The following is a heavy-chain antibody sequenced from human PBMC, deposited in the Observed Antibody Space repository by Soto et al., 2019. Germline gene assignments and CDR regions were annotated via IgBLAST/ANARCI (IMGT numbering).Heavy chain of an antibody. Sequence: PGGSLRLSCAASGFTFSSYGMHWVRQAPGKGLEWVAVISYDGSNKYYADSVKGRFTISRDNSKNTLYLQMNSLRAEDTAVYYCAKDQSAYYYDSSGYYLDYWGQGTLVTVSS. V-gene: IGHV3-30*18. D-gene: IGHD3-22*01. CDR1: GFTFSSYG. J-gene: IGHJ4*02. CDR2: ISYDGSNK. CDR3: AKDQSAYYYDSSGYYLDY.